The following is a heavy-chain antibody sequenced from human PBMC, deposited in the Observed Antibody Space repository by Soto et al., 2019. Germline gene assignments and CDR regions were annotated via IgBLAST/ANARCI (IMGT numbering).Heavy chain of an antibody. V-gene: IGHV1-69*01. CDR2: IIPIFGTA. Sequence: QVQLVQSGAEVKKPGSSVKVSCKASGGTFSSYAISWVRQAPGQGLEWMGGIIPIFGTANYAQKFQGRVTITADESTSTAYMELSSLRSEDTDVYYCARGSTRHYDILTGYYMGWFDPWGQGTLVTVSS. J-gene: IGHJ5*02. CDR3: ARGSTRHYDILTGYYMGWFDP. D-gene: IGHD3-9*01. CDR1: GGTFSSYA.